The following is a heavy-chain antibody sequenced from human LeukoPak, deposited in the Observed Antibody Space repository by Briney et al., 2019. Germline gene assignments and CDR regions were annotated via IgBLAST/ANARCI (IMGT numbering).Heavy chain of an antibody. CDR2: TYYRGST. J-gene: IGHJ4*02. Sequence: SQTLSLTCTVSGGSFSSSSYYWTWLPQHPGGGLVWIGSTYYRGSTYYSPSLKSRLTITVDTSKSQFSLTLCSVTAADTAVYYCARDAGAYDLEYWGRGTLVTASS. V-gene: IGHV4-31*03. CDR3: ARDAGAYDLEY. CDR1: GGSFSSSSYY. D-gene: IGHD4-17*01.